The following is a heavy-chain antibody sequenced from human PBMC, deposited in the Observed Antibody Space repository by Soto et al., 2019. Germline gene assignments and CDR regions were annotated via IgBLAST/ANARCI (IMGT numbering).Heavy chain of an antibody. V-gene: IGHV4-38-2*02. CDR3: ARGMNPQDY. J-gene: IGHJ4*02. CDR1: GFSISSGFY. Sequence: SETLSLTCNVSGFSISSGFYWGWVRQPPGKGLEWIGAIYHSGTTYFNPSLKSRVTMAIDTSKNQFSLSLASVAAADTAMYYCARGMNPQDYWGQGTLVTVSS. D-gene: IGHD6-13*01. CDR2: IYHSGTT.